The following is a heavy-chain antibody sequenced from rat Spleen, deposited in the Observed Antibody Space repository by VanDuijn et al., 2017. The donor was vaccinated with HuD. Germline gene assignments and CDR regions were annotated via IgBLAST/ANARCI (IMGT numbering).Heavy chain of an antibody. Sequence: EVQLVESGGGLAQPGRSLKVSCTASGFTFSNYGTHWIRQAPTKGLEWVASISPTGGSTYYRDSVKGRFTISRDNAKSTLYLQMDSLRSEDTATYYCVSHGARISRFAYWGQGTLVTVSS. V-gene: IGHV5-19*01. CDR3: VSHGARISRFAY. D-gene: IGHD2-7*01. CDR1: GFTFSNYG. J-gene: IGHJ3*01. CDR2: ISPTGGST.